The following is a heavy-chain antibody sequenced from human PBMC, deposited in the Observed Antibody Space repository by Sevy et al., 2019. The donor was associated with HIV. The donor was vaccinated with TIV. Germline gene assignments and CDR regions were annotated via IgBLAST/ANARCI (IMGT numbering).Heavy chain of an antibody. D-gene: IGHD3-10*01. Sequence: GGSLRLSCAASGFIFSTSPMHWVRQAPGKGLECVAILSYDDSDKNYADSVKGRFTISRDNSKNTLYLQMNSLRTEDTAVYYCAKDDLGSIDYWGQGTLDTVSS. CDR1: GFIFSTSP. CDR3: AKDDLGSIDY. V-gene: IGHV3-30-3*02. J-gene: IGHJ4*02. CDR2: LSYDDSDK.